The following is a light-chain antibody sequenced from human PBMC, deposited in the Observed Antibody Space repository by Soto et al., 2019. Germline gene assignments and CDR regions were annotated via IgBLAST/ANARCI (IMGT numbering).Light chain of an antibody. J-gene: IGKJ3*01. CDR1: RSISDY. Sequence: DIQMTQSPSSLSASVGDRVTITCRASRSISDYLSWYQQKPGRAPKLLIYAASTLQSGVPSRFSGSGSGTHFTLTISSLQPEDFATYYCQQSYSTLTFGPGTKVDV. CDR2: AAS. V-gene: IGKV1-39*01. CDR3: QQSYSTLT.